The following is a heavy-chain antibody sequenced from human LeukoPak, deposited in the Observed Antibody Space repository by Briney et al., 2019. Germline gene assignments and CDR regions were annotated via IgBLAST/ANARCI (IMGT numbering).Heavy chain of an antibody. Sequence: GGSLRLSCAASGFTFSSYEMNWVRQAPGKGLEWVSYISSSGSTIYYADSVKGRFTISRDKSNNTLYLQMNSLRAEDTAVYYCARGPGKASFDYWGQGTLVTVSS. V-gene: IGHV3-48*03. J-gene: IGHJ4*02. D-gene: IGHD3-10*01. CDR3: ARGPGKASFDY. CDR2: ISSSGSTI. CDR1: GFTFSSYE.